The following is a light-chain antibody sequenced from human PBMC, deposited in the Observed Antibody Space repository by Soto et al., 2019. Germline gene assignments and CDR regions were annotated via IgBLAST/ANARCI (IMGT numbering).Light chain of an antibody. CDR3: QKYNSAPLT. Sequence: DVQMTQSPSSLSVSVGDRVTITRRASQVISNYLAWYQQKPGKPPQLLIYAVSTLQSGVPSRFSGSASGTEFTLTISSLQPEDVATYYCQKYNSAPLTFGQGTRLE. CDR1: QVISNY. J-gene: IGKJ5*01. V-gene: IGKV1-27*01. CDR2: AVS.